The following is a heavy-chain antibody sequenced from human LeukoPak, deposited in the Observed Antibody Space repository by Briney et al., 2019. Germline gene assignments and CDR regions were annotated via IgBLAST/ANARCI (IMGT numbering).Heavy chain of an antibody. CDR1: GFTFSSYV. CDR3: ARDRSKIAAADGWSAP. V-gene: IGHV3-30*04. Sequence: GGSLRLSCAASGFTFSSYVMHWVRQAPGKGLEWVAIISYDGSNEYYADSVKGRFTISRDNSKNTLYLQMNSLRAEDTAVYYCARDRSKIAAADGWSAPWGQGPLVPGSS. J-gene: IGHJ5*02. D-gene: IGHD6-13*01. CDR2: ISYDGSNE.